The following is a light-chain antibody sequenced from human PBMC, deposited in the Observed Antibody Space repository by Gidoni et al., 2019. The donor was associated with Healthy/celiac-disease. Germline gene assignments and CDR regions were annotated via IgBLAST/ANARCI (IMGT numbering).Light chain of an antibody. V-gene: IGKV3-15*01. CDR1: QSVSST. Sequence: EIVMTQSPDTLSVSPGERATLSCRASQSVSSTLAWYQRKPGQAPRLLSYGASTRATGIPARFSGSGSGTEFTLTISSLQSEDFAVYYCQQYNNWPWTFGQGTKVEIK. CDR2: GAS. J-gene: IGKJ1*01. CDR3: QQYNNWPWT.